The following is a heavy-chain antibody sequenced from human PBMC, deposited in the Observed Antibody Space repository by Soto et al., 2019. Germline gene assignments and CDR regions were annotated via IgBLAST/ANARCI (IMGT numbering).Heavy chain of an antibody. CDR2: MYPGDSDT. Sequence: GESLKISCRGSGYDFNTNWFGWVRQLPGRGLEWVGIMYPGDSDTRHNPSLQGHVTLSVDVTVSTAFLQWRSLETSDTGMYFCARLPRDCNKTSCYYADHWGQGTQVTVSS. J-gene: IGHJ4*02. CDR1: GYDFNTNW. CDR3: ARLPRDCNKTSCYYADH. V-gene: IGHV5-51*01. D-gene: IGHD3-3*01.